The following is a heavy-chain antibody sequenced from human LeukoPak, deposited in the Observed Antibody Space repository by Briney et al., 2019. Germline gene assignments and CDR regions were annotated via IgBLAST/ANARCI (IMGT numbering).Heavy chain of an antibody. J-gene: IGHJ4*02. Sequence: SETLSLTCTVSGGSISNYYWSWIRQPAGKGLEWIGRLYTSGSTNYNPSLKSRVTMSVDTSKNQFSLKLSSVTAADTAAYYCARGRRVRGVIITPYSTPYYFDYWGQGTLVTVSS. CDR2: LYTSGST. CDR3: ARGRRVRGVIITPYSTPYYFDY. CDR1: GGSISNYY. D-gene: IGHD3-10*01. V-gene: IGHV4-4*07.